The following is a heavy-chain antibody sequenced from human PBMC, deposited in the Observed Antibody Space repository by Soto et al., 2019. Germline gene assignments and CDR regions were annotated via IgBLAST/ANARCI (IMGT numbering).Heavy chain of an antibody. CDR3: ARVGGRAGTTYWDFDY. V-gene: IGHV1-2*02. D-gene: IGHD1-7*01. Sequence: ASVKVSCKASGYTFTGYYMHWVRQAPGQGLEWMGWIDPNSGGTNYAQKFQGRVTMTRDTSISTAYMELSRLRSDDTAVYYCARVGGRAGTTYWDFDYWGQGTLVTVSS. CDR2: IDPNSGGT. CDR1: GYTFTGYY. J-gene: IGHJ4*02.